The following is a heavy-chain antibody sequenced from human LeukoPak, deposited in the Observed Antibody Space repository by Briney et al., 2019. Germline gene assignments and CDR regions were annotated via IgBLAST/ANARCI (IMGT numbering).Heavy chain of an antibody. J-gene: IGHJ4*02. CDR1: GGSISSYY. D-gene: IGHD6-13*01. CDR3: ARAAAGVYYFDL. Sequence: SETLSLTCTVSGGSISSYYWSWIRQPPGKGLEWIGYIYYSGSTNYNPSLKSRVTISVDTSKNQFSLKLSSVTAADRAVYYCARAAAGVYYFDLWGQGALVTVSS. V-gene: IGHV4-59*08. CDR2: IYYSGST.